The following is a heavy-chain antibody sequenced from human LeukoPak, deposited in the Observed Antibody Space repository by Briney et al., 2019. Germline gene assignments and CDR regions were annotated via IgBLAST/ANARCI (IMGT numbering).Heavy chain of an antibody. D-gene: IGHD3-22*01. CDR1: GFTFSSYG. V-gene: IGHV3-30*02. J-gene: IGHJ4*02. CDR2: IRYDGSNK. CDR3: AKGPGGYYDSSGYEYYFDY. Sequence: GGSLRLSCAASGFTFSSYGMHWVRQAPGKGLEWVAFIRYDGSNKYYADSVKGRFPISRDNSKNTLYLQMNSLRAEDTAVYYCAKGPGGYYDSSGYEYYFDYWGQGTLVTVSS.